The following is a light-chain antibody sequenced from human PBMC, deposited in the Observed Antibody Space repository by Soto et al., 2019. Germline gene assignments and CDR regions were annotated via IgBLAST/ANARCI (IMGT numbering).Light chain of an antibody. CDR1: QSISNY. J-gene: IGKJ1*01. Sequence: DIQMTQSPSSLSASVVYIVTITFRASQSISNYLNWYQQKPGKVPELLIYGASILQSGVPSRFTGSGSGTDFTLTISSLQPEDIATYYCQNSFSTPWKFGQGTKVDIK. V-gene: IGKV1-39*01. CDR3: QNSFSTPWK. CDR2: GAS.